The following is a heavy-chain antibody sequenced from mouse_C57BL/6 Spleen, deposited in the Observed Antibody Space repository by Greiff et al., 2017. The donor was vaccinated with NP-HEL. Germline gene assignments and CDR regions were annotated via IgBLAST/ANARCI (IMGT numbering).Heavy chain of an antibody. Sequence: VQLQQSGAELVRPGSSVKLSCKASGYTFTSYWMDWVKQRPGQGLEWIGNIYPSDSETHYNQKFKDKATLTVDKSSSTAYMQLSSLTSEDSAVYYCAGRDYDGYFEVWGTGTTVTVSS. CDR2: IYPSDSET. CDR3: AGRDYDGYFEV. J-gene: IGHJ1*03. V-gene: IGHV1-61*01. CDR1: GYTFTSYW. D-gene: IGHD2-4*01.